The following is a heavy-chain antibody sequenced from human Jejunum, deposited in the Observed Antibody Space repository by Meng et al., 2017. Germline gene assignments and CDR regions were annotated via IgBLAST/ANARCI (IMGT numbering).Heavy chain of an antibody. V-gene: IGHV3-48*03. J-gene: IGHJ4*02. Sequence: GGSLRLSCAASGFTFSSFEMNWVRQAPGKGLEWVSFISKSGDTIYYADSLRGRFTISRDNVKNSLYLQMSSLRAEDTAVYYCTRDLFKIYGDTWYDYWGQGTLVTVSS. CDR3: TRDLFKIYGDTWYDY. CDR2: ISKSGDTI. CDR1: GFTFSSFE. D-gene: IGHD3-3*01.